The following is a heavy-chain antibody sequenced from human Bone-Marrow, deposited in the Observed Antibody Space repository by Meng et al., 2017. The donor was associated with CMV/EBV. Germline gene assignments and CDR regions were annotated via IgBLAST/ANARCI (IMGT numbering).Heavy chain of an antibody. V-gene: IGHV4-61*01. D-gene: IGHD3-9*01. CDR2: IYYSGST. J-gene: IGHJ4*02. CDR1: GGSVSSGSYY. CDR3: ARGQDFDLLFWSY. Sequence: SETLSLTCTVSGGSVSSGSYYWSWIRQPPGKGLEWIGYIYYSGSTNYNPSLKSRVTIAVDTTQNQFYLNLSSVTAADTYVYYCARGQDFDLLFWSYWGQGTLVTVSS.